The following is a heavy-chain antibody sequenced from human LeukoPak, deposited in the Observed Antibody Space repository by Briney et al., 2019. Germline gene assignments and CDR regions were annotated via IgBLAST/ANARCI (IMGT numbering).Heavy chain of an antibody. CDR2: VNRDGSST. V-gene: IGHV3-74*01. CDR1: GFTFSDYW. D-gene: IGHD6-13*01. CDR3: ARDRSISAAGDTY. Sequence: HPGGSLRLSCAASGFTFSDYWMHWVRQAPGKGLVWVSRVNRDGSSTSYADSVKGRFTISRDNAKNTLSLQMNSLRAEDTAVYYCARDRSISAAGDTYWGQGTLVTVSS. J-gene: IGHJ4*02.